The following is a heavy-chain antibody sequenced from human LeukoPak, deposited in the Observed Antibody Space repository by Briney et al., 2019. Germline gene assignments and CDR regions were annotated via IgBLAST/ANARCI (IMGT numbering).Heavy chain of an antibody. CDR2: INPLVDVT. D-gene: IGHD2-8*02. J-gene: IGHJ6*02. CDR1: GDSFGRYG. V-gene: IGHV1-69*04. Sequence: SVKVSCKASGDSFGRYGISWVRQAPGQGLEWMGRINPLVDVTNYAQRFQGKVTITADRFTSTAYLELTSLTSDDTAVCYCARDMSPPGVLVTSDYGMDVWGRGTTVIVSS. CDR3: ARDMSPPGVLVTSDYGMDV.